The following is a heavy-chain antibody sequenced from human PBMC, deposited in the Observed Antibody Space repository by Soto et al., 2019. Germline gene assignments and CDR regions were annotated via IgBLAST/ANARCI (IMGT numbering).Heavy chain of an antibody. CDR1: GFNFSSYV. CDR3: ARDGQWLPRDGLRSSYYFDY. J-gene: IGHJ4*02. CDR2: IWYDGGNE. V-gene: IGHV3-33*01. Sequence: VGSLRLSCAASGFNFSSYVMHWVRQAPGKGLEWVAVIWYDGGNEYYADSVKGRFTISRDNSKNTLYLQMNSLRAEDTAVYYCARDGQWLPRDGLRSSYYFDYWGQGTLVTVSS. D-gene: IGHD6-19*01.